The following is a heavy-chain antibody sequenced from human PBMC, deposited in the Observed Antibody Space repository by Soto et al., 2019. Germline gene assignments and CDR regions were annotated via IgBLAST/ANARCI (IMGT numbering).Heavy chain of an antibody. J-gene: IGHJ4*02. CDR3: ARAGGADS. D-gene: IGHD3-10*01. Sequence: GGSLRLSCAASGFTFSSHWMHWVRQAAGKGLVWVSRINPGGSSTSYADSVKGRFTISRDNAKNTMYLQMNSLRAEDTAVYYCARAGGADSWGQGTVVTVSS. V-gene: IGHV3-74*01. CDR1: GFTFSSHW. CDR2: INPGGSST.